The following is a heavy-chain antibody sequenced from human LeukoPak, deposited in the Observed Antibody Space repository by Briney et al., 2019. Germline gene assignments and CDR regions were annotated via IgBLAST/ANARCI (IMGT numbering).Heavy chain of an antibody. Sequence: GGSLRLSCSVSGFTLNKYPMNWVRQAPGKGLEWVSTLAYSGAAHYGDSAKGRFTISRDDSKNTVYLQMNSLRPEDTAIYFCAKDFDSGGAYDGDHGWGQGTLVTVSS. D-gene: IGHD3-22*01. V-gene: IGHV3-23*01. CDR3: AKDFDSGGAYDGDHG. CDR2: LAYSGAA. CDR1: GFTLNKYP. J-gene: IGHJ4*02.